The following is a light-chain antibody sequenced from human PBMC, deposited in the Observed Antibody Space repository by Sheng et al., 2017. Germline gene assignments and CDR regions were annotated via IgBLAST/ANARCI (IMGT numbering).Light chain of an antibody. V-gene: IGKV3-11*01. CDR2: DTS. J-gene: IGKJ3*01. CDR3: QQRTSWRVT. CDR1: QSIDPY. Sequence: VLTQSPATLSVSPGGRATLSCRASQSIDPYLAWFQQKPGQTPRLLIYDTSKRATGVPARFSGSGSGADFILTITNLEPEDCAVYFCQQRTSWRVTFGPGTRVEVK.